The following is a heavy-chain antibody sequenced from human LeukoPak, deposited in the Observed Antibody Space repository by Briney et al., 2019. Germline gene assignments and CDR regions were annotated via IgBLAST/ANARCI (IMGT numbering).Heavy chain of an antibody. CDR1: GFTFSSYW. CDR2: IKQDGSEK. J-gene: IGHJ4*02. CDR3: ARDGGVYYGSGSYSY. V-gene: IGHV3-7*03. D-gene: IGHD3-10*01. Sequence: GGSLRLSCAASGFTFSSYWMSWVRQAPGKGLEWVANIKQDGSEKYYVDSVKGRFTISRDNAKNSLYLQVNSLRAEDMAVYYCARDGGVYYGSGSYSYWGQGTLVTVSS.